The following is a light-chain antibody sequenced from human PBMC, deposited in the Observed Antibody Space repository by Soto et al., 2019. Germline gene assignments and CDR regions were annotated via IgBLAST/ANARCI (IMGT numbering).Light chain of an antibody. CDR3: QQYNSYPL. J-gene: IGKJ2*01. CDR2: GAS. CDR1: QGINRR. V-gene: IGKV1-9*01. Sequence: DIQLTQSPSFLSASMGDRVTVTCRASQGINRRLAWYQQKPGKAPQLLIYGASTLQSGVPSRFSGSGSGTEFTLTISSLQPEDFATYYCQQYNSYPLFGQGTKLEIK.